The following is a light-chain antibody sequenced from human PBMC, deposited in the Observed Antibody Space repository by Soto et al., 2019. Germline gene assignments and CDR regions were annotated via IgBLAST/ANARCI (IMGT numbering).Light chain of an antibody. Sequence: EIVLTQSPGTLSLSPGERATLSYRAIESISSSYLAWYQQKHGQTPRLLIYHTSSRATGIPARFSGSGSGRDFTLTISRLEPEDFAVYYCQQYASSPPWTFGQGTKVDI. CDR1: ESISSSY. CDR3: QQYASSPPWT. J-gene: IGKJ1*01. V-gene: IGKV3-20*01. CDR2: HTS.